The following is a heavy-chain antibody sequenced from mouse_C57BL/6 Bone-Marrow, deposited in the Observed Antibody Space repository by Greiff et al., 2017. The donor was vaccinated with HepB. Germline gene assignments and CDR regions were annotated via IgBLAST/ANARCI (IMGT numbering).Heavy chain of an antibody. CDR1: GFNIKNTY. CDR3: VRCGYFKIIPVEDYSALGY. Sequence: VQLQQSVAELVRPGASVKLSCTASGFNIKNTYMHWVKQRPEQGLEWIGRIDPANGNTKYAPKFQGKATITADTSSNTAYLQLSSLTSEDTAIYYCVRCGYFKIIPVEDYSALGYWGQGNSLT. D-gene: IGHD1-1*01. V-gene: IGHV14-3*01. CDR2: IDPANGNT. J-gene: IGHJ4*01.